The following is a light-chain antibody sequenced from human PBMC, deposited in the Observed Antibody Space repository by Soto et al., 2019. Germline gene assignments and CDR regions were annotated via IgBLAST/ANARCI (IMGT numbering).Light chain of an antibody. CDR2: DAS. CDR3: QQYNKWPLT. V-gene: IGKV3-15*01. CDR1: QSVSSN. Sequence: EIVMTQSPATLSVSPGEGATLSCRASQSVSSNLAWYQQKPGQAPRLLIYDASTWATGIPARFDGSGSGTEFTLTISSLQSEDFAVYYCQQYNKWPLTFGRGTKV. J-gene: IGKJ4*01.